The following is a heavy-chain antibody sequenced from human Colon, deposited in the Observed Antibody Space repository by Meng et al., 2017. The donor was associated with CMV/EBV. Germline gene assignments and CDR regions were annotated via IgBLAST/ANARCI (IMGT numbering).Heavy chain of an antibody. J-gene: IGHJ4*02. CDR2: INPNSGGT. CDR3: ATVSGGDFDY. Sequence: QVQLVQWGAEVKKPGASVKVSCKASGYTFTGYFMYWVRQAPGQGLEWMGSINPNSGGTNYAQKFQGRVTMTRDTSINTAYMELSRLRSDDTAVYYCATVSGGDFDYWGQGTLVTVSS. D-gene: IGHD1-26*01. CDR1: GYTFTGYF. V-gene: IGHV1-2*02.